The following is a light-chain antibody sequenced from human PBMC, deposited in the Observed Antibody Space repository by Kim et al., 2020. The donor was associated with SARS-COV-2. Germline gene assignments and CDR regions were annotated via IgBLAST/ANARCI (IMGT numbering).Light chain of an antibody. Sequence: SASVGDRVTITCRASQDISSWLGWYQQKPGKAPKVLIYEASNLQSGVPSRFSGSGSGTDFTLTINSLQPEDFATYHCQQTHSFPLTFGGGTKLEI. CDR2: EAS. J-gene: IGKJ4*01. CDR1: QDISSW. CDR3: QQTHSFPLT. V-gene: IGKV1D-12*01.